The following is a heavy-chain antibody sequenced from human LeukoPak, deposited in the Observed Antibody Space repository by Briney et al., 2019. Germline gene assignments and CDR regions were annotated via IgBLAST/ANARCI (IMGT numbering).Heavy chain of an antibody. Sequence: ASVKVSRKASGYTFTSYDINWVRQATGQGLEWMGWMNPNSGNTGYAQKFQGRVTMTRNTSISTAYMELSSLRSEDTAVYYCARYCSSTSCYTWDYYYGMDVWGQGATVTVSS. V-gene: IGHV1-8*01. CDR3: ARYCSSTSCYTWDYYYGMDV. CDR2: MNPNSGNT. D-gene: IGHD2-2*02. CDR1: GYTFTSYD. J-gene: IGHJ6*02.